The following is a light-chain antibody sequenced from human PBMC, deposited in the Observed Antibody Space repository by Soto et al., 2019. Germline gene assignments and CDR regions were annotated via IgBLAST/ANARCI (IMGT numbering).Light chain of an antibody. Sequence: EIVSTQSPGTLSLSPGERATLSCRASQSVSSSYLGWYQQKPGQAPRLLIWGTSNRAGGIPDRFSGSGSGTEFTLTISRLAPEDFAVYYCQHYGSSRTFGQGTKVDIK. CDR1: QSVSSSY. CDR3: QHYGSSRT. V-gene: IGKV3-20*01. CDR2: GTS. J-gene: IGKJ1*01.